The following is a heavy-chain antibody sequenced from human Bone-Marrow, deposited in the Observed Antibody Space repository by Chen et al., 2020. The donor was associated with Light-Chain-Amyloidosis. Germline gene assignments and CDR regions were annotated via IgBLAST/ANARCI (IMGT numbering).Heavy chain of an antibody. CDR2: IIPMLETT. CDR3: ASAPPTTFNVYAMDV. V-gene: IGHV1-69*04. D-gene: IGHD3-3*02. Sequence: QVQLVQYGAAVTPPGSSVMVPCKASGEPFSSYAISWVRQAPGQGLEWVGRIIPMLETTKYAQKFLGRVEITADRSTRTSHLEMTGLTFEDTAIYYCASAPPTTFNVYAMDVWGQGTTVVVSS. CDR1: GEPFSSYA. J-gene: IGHJ6*02.